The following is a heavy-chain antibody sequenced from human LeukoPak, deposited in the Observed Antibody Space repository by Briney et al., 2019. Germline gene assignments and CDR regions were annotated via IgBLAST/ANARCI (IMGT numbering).Heavy chain of an antibody. D-gene: IGHD3-10*01. V-gene: IGHV4-34*01. CDR2: INHSGST. J-gene: IGHJ4*02. CDR1: GGSSSGYY. CDR3: ARRDNNYYGSGKSPNYLDS. Sequence: SETLSLTCAVYGGSSSGYYWSWIRQPPGKGLEWIGEINHSGSTNYNPSLKSRVTISVDTSKNQFSLKLSSVTAADTAVYYCARRDNNYYGSGKSPNYLDSWGQGTLVTVSS.